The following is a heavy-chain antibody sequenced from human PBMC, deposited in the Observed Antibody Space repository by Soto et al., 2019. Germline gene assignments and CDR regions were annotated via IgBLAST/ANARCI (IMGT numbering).Heavy chain of an antibody. CDR2: VYYTGST. V-gene: IGHV4-59*01. Sequence: QVQLQEAGPGMVKPSETLSLTCTVSGGSITGYYWSWIRQPPGKGLEWIGYVYYTGSTTYNPSLNSRVTMSVDSSKSQFSLRLTSVTAADTAIYYCARSVPPRWLQFGYWGQGSLVTVSS. CDR3: ARSVPPRWLQFGY. J-gene: IGHJ4*02. CDR1: GGSITGYY. D-gene: IGHD6-19*01.